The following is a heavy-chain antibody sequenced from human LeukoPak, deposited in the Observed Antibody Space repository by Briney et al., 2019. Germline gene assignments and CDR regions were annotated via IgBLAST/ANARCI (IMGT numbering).Heavy chain of an antibody. CDR2: IYYSGST. Sequence: PSETLSLTCTVSGGSISSSTYYWGWIRQPPGKGLEWIGSIYYSGSTYYNPSLKSRVTISVDTSKNQFSLKLSSVTAADTAVYYCARLPDSSSYFDYWGQGTLITVSS. J-gene: IGHJ4*02. V-gene: IGHV4-39*01. D-gene: IGHD6-6*01. CDR1: GGSISSSTYY. CDR3: ARLPDSSSYFDY.